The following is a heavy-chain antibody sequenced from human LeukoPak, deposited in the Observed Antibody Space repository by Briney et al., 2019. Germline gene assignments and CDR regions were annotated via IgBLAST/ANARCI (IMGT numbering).Heavy chain of an antibody. D-gene: IGHD3-3*01. CDR1: GGSISSSSYY. J-gene: IGHJ4*02. Sequence: PSETLSLTCTVSGGSISSSSYYWGWIRRPPGKGLEWIGSIHYSGSTHYTPSLKSRVTISVDTSKNQFSLKLSSVTAADTAVYYCARHRGRAEGDFRSGYYDYWGQGTLVTVSS. V-gene: IGHV4-39*01. CDR3: ARHRGRAEGDFRSGYYDY. CDR2: IHYSGST.